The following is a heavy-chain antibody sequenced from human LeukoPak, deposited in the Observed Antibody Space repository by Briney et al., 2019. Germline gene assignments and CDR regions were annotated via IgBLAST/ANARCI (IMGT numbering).Heavy chain of an antibody. CDR3: ARYGSGSTWFDP. D-gene: IGHD3-10*01. CDR2: INYSGST. J-gene: IGHJ5*02. CDR1: GGSISSDNYQ. Sequence: PSETLSLTCTVSGGSISSDNYQWSWIRQPPGKGLEWIGYINYSGSTYYNPSLKSRVTISVDTSKNHFSLKLSSVTAADTAVYYCARYGSGSTWFDPWGQGTLVTVSS. V-gene: IGHV4-30-4*01.